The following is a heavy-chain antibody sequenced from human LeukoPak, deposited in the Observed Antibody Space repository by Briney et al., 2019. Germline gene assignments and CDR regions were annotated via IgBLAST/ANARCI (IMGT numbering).Heavy chain of an antibody. CDR1: GGSFSGYY. V-gene: IGHV4-34*01. CDR2: ITHSGRT. D-gene: IGHD3-9*01. Sequence: SQTLSLTCAVYGGSFSGYYWTWNRHPPGKGLEWIGEITHSGRTNYNPSLKTRVTTSVHTSKHQFSLKLRSVTAADTAVYYCARDFALDRFDPSGQGSLVSVSS. J-gene: IGHJ5*02. CDR3: ARDFALDRFDP.